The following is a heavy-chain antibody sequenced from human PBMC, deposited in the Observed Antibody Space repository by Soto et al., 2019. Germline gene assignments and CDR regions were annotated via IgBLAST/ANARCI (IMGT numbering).Heavy chain of an antibody. CDR1: GFTFSSYS. Sequence: HPGGSLRLSCSASGFTFSSYSMNWVRQAPGKGLEWVSYISSSSTIYYADSVKGRFTISRDNSKNSLYLQMNSLRTEDTALYYCAKDIYGSGIFGFDIWGQGTMVTVSS. CDR2: ISSSSTI. V-gene: IGHV3-48*04. J-gene: IGHJ3*02. D-gene: IGHD3-10*01. CDR3: AKDIYGSGIFGFDI.